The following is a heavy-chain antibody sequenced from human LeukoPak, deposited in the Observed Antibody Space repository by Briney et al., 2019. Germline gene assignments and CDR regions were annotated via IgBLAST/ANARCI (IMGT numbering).Heavy chain of an antibody. Sequence: ASVKVSCKASGGTFSSYAISWVRQAPGQGLEWMGGIIPIFGTANYAQKFQGRVTITADESTSTAYMELSSLRSEDTAVYYCARTQYSSGWRNFDYWGQGTLVTVSS. CDR2: IIPIFGTA. CDR3: ARTQYSSGWRNFDY. V-gene: IGHV1-69*13. CDR1: GGTFSSYA. D-gene: IGHD6-19*01. J-gene: IGHJ4*02.